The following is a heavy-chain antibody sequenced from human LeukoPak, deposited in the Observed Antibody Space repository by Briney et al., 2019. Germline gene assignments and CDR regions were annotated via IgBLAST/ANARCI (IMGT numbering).Heavy chain of an antibody. Sequence: GASVKVSCKASGYTFTSYDINWVRQATGQGLEWMGWMNPNSGNTGYAQKFQGRVTMTRNASISTAYMELSSLRSEDTAVYYCARGSYDILTGYYNQNFHYWGQGTLVTASS. D-gene: IGHD3-9*01. CDR2: MNPNSGNT. CDR1: GYTFTSYD. V-gene: IGHV1-8*01. CDR3: ARGSYDILTGYYNQNFHY. J-gene: IGHJ4*02.